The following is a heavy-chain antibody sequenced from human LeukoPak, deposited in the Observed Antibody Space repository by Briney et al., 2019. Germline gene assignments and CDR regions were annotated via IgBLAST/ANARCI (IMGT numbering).Heavy chain of an antibody. CDR1: GFTVSSNY. D-gene: IGHD6-13*01. V-gene: IGHV3-66*01. CDR3: ARGGSSWQRTPYYFDY. J-gene: IGHJ4*02. Sequence: GGSLRLSYAASGFTVSSNYMSWVRQAPGKGLEWVSVIYSGGSTYYADSVKGRFTISRDNSKNTLYLQMNSLRAEDTAVYYCARGGSSWQRTPYYFDYWGQGTLVTVSS. CDR2: IYSGGST.